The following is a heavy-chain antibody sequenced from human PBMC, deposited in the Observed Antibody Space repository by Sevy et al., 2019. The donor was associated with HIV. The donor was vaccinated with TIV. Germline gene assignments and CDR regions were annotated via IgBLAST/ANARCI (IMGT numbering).Heavy chain of an antibody. CDR2: TKEDGSEK. Sequence: GGSLRLSCAASGFTFRNYWMSWVRQAPGKGLEWVANTKEDGSEKYYVDSVKGRFTISRDNAKNSLYLQMNSLRAEDKAVNYCARDRTWNDFYYNYGMDVWGQGTTVTVSS. V-gene: IGHV3-7*01. CDR1: GFTFRNYW. J-gene: IGHJ6*02. CDR3: ARDRTWNDFYYNYGMDV. D-gene: IGHD1-1*01.